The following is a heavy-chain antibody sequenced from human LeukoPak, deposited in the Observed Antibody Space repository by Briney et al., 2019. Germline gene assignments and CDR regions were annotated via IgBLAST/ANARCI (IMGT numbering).Heavy chain of an antibody. CDR1: GFTVSSNY. CDR3: ARDRYYDSKYYGMDV. Sequence: GGSLRLSCAASGFTVSSNYMSWVRQAPGKGLEWVSVIYSGGSTYYADSVKGRFTISRDNSKNTLYLQMNSLRAEDTAVYYCARDRYYDSKYYGMDVWGQGTTVTVSS. J-gene: IGHJ6*02. CDR2: IYSGGST. D-gene: IGHD3-22*01. V-gene: IGHV3-53*01.